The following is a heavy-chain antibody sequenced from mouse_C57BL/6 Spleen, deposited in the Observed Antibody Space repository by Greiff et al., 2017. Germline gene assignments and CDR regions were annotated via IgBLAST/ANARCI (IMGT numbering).Heavy chain of an antibody. CDR2: INYDGSST. CDR1: GFTFSDYY. V-gene: IGHV5-16*01. Sequence: DVMLVESEGGLVQPGSSMKLSCTASGFTFSDYYMAWVRQVPEKGLDWVANINYDGSSTYYLDSLKSRFIISRDNAKNILYLQMSSLKSEDTATYSCARFADGYYSFAYWGQGTLVTVSA. J-gene: IGHJ3*01. D-gene: IGHD2-3*01. CDR3: ARFADGYYSFAY.